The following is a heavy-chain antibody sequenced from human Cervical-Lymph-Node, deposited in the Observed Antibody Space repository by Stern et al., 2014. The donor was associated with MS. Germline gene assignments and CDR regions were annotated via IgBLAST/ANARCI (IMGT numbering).Heavy chain of an antibody. CDR2: ISYDGSDT. Sequence: VQLVESGGGVVQPGRSLGLTCTVSGFTFSSSGMHWVRQAQGTGLEWVSVISYDGSDTYYAESVKGRFTISRDNSKNTLYLEMRSLRPEDTAVDYCVKRGITEVRGVRLGDYWGPGTLVIVSS. CDR3: VKRGITEVRGVRLGDY. J-gene: IGHJ4*02. D-gene: IGHD3-10*01. CDR1: GFTFSSSG. V-gene: IGHV3-30*18.